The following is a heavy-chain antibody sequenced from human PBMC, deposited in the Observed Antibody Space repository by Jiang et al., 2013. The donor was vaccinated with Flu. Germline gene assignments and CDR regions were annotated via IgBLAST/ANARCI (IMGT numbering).Heavy chain of an antibody. D-gene: IGHD3-22*01. Sequence: VQLVESGGGLVQPGRSLRLSCTASGFTFGDYAMSWVRQAPGKGLEWVGFIRSKAYGGTTEYAASVKGRFTISRDDSKSIAYLQMNSLKTEDAAVYYCTRPPLRRTYYYDSSGYYFDYWGQGTLVTVSS. CDR2: IRSKAYGGTT. J-gene: IGHJ4*02. CDR1: GFTFGDYA. CDR3: TRPPLRRTYYYDSSGYYFDY. V-gene: IGHV3-49*04.